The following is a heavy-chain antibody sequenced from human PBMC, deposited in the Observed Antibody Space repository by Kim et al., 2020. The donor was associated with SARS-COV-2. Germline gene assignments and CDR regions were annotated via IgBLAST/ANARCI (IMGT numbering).Heavy chain of an antibody. Sequence: GGSLRLSCAASGFTFSSYWMHWVRQAPGKGLVWVSRINSDGSSTSYADSVKGRFTISRDNAKNTLYLQMNSLRAEDTAVYYCARAASSGYYYVVGYWGQGTLVTVSS. CDR1: GFTFSSYW. CDR2: INSDGSST. CDR3: ARAASSGYYYVVGY. D-gene: IGHD3-22*01. J-gene: IGHJ4*02. V-gene: IGHV3-74*01.